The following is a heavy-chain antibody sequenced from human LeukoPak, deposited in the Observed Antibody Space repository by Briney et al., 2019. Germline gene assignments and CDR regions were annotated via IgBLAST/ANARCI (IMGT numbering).Heavy chain of an antibody. J-gene: IGHJ4*02. D-gene: IGHD6-6*01. V-gene: IGHV4-34*01. CDR2: INNSGDT. Sequence: SETLPLTCSFYSGSFSGYYWIWIRQSPGKGLDWIGEINNSGDTNYNPSLKSRVSISLDTSKNQFSLKMTSVTAGDTAIYYCARGRALVDWGQGTLVTVSS. CDR1: SGSFSGYY. CDR3: ARGRALVD.